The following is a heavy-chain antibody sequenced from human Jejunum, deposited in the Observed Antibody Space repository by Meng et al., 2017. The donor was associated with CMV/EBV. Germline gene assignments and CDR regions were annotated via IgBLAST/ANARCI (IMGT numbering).Heavy chain of an antibody. D-gene: IGHD4-11*01. J-gene: IGHJ4*02. Sequence: SCQAPGYPFTSYYMPWVRQAPGQGLEWMGIINPSGGSTSYAQKFQGRVTMTRDTSTSTVYMELSSLRSEDTAVYYCAYSNYAHNFDYWGQGTLVTVSS. CDR1: GYPFTSYY. V-gene: IGHV1-46*01. CDR3: AYSNYAHNFDY. CDR2: INPSGGST.